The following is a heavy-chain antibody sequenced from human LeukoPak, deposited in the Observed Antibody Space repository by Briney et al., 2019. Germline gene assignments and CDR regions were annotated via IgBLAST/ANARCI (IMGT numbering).Heavy chain of an antibody. D-gene: IGHD3-22*01. V-gene: IGHV3-49*03. Sequence: GGSLRLSCTASGFTFGDYAMSWFRQAPGKGLEWVGFIRSKAYGGTTEYAASVKGRFTISRDDSKSIAYLQMNSLKTEDTAVYYCTRGGSEVVVVITHPDYWGQGTLVTVSS. CDR3: TRGGSEVVVVITHPDY. CDR2: IRSKAYGGTT. J-gene: IGHJ4*02. CDR1: GFTFGDYA.